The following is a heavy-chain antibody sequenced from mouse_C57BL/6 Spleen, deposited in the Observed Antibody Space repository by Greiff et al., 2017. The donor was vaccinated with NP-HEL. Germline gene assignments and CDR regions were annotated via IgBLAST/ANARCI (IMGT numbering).Heavy chain of an antibody. J-gene: IGHJ2*01. CDR3: ARRYYGNYSYYFDY. D-gene: IGHD2-1*01. V-gene: IGHV1-69*01. CDR1: GYTFTSYW. Sequence: VQLQQSGAELVMPGASVKLSCKASGYTFTSYWMHWVKQRPGQGLEWIGEIDPSDSYTNYNQKFKGKSTLTVDKSSSTAYMQLSSLTSEDSAVYYCARRYYGNYSYYFDYWGQGTTLTVSS. CDR2: IDPSDSYT.